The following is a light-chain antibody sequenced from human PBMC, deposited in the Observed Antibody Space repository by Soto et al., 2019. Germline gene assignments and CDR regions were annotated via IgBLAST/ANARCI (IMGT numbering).Light chain of an antibody. Sequence: QSALTQPASVSGSPGQSITISCTGTSSDVGGYNYVSWYQQHPGKGPKLMIYDVSNRPSGVSNRFSGSKSGNTASLTISGLQAEDEADYYCNSYTSSSTLYVFGTGTKVTVL. CDR3: NSYTSSSTLYV. CDR2: DVS. CDR1: SSDVGGYNY. V-gene: IGLV2-14*03. J-gene: IGLJ1*01.